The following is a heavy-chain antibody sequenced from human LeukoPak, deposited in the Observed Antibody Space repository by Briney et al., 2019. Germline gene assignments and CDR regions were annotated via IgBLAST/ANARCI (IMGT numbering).Heavy chain of an antibody. CDR3: AKTRFKEYASGTCFDY. J-gene: IGHJ4*02. CDR1: GLIFDDYA. Sequence: PGGSLRLSCAASGLIFDDYAMHWVRQVPGKGLEWVSGISWNSGSVGYADSVKGRFTISRDNARNSLYLQMNNLRAEDTGMYYCAKTRFKEYASGTCFDYWGQGTLVTVSS. CDR2: ISWNSGSV. V-gene: IGHV3-9*01. D-gene: IGHD3-10*01.